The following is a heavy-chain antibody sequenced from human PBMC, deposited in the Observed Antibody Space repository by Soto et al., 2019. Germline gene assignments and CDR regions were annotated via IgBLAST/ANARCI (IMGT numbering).Heavy chain of an antibody. D-gene: IGHD4-17*01. CDR3: ATGGGLRYYYYYYMDV. CDR2: ISGSGGST. J-gene: IGHJ6*03. CDR1: GFTFSSYA. Sequence: GGSLRLSCAASGFTFSSYAMSWVRQAPGKGLEWVSAISGSGGSTYYADSVKGRFTISRDNSKNTLYLQMNSLRAEDTAVYYCATGGGLRYYYYYYMDVWGKGTTVTVSS. V-gene: IGHV3-23*01.